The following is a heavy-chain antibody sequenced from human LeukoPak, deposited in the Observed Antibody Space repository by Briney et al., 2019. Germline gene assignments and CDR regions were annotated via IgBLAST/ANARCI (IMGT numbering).Heavy chain of an antibody. Sequence: LTGGSLRLXCALSGVTHSDLWMHWVRRVPGQGPVSVSGINNDGSRTFYADSVKGRFTISRDNAKQTVYLQMNSLRAEDTAVYYCANSQMYYYDSSGYLDYWGQGTLVTVSS. V-gene: IGHV3-74*01. D-gene: IGHD3-22*01. CDR1: GVTHSDLW. J-gene: IGHJ4*02. CDR2: INNDGSRT. CDR3: ANSQMYYYDSSGYLDY.